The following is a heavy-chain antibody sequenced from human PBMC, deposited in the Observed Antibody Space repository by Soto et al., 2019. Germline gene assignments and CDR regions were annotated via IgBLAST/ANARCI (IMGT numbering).Heavy chain of an antibody. CDR2: ISCYNGKT. V-gene: IGHV1-18*01. J-gene: IGHJ6*02. D-gene: IGHD3-3*01. CDR3: VRDAPPRELRFLDWHNYDFNGMDV. Sequence: QVQVVQSGDEVKETGASVRVSCKTSGYSFTAYGISWVRQAPGQGLEWMGWISCYNGKTKYAQKVQGRVTMTTDTSTSTAYMEMRSLRSVVAALYYCVRDAPPRELRFLDWHNYDFNGMDVWGQGTTVTVSS. CDR1: GYSFTAYG.